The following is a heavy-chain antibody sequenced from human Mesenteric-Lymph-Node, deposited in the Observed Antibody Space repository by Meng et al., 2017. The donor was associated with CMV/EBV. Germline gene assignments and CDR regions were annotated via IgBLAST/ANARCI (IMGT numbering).Heavy chain of an antibody. D-gene: IGHD4-11*01. CDR1: GVIARNYG. V-gene: IGHV3-33*01. CDR3: ARDVDTSSHYSWFDP. CDR2: FWADGSKQ. Sequence: SGVIARNYGSHWVRQAPGKGLEWVAVFWADGSKQYYADCVKGRFTISRDNPESTVYLQMSNLRVEDTALYYCARDVDTSSHYSWFDPWGQGTLVTVSS. J-gene: IGHJ5*02.